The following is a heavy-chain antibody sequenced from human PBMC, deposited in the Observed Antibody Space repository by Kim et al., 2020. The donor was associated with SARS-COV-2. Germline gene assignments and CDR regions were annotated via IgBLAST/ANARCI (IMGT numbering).Heavy chain of an antibody. Sequence: SETLSLTCTVSGGSISSGSYYWSWIRQPAGKGLEWIGRIYTSGSTNYNPSLKSRVTISVDTSKNQFSLKLSSVTAADTAVYYCAREDYDILTGYSNWFDPWGQGTLVTVSS. V-gene: IGHV4-61*02. CDR1: GGSISSGSYY. D-gene: IGHD3-9*01. CDR2: IYTSGST. J-gene: IGHJ5*02. CDR3: AREDYDILTGYSNWFDP.